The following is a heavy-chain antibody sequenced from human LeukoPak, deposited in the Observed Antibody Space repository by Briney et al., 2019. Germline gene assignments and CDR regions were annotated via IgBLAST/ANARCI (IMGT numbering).Heavy chain of an antibody. J-gene: IGHJ5*02. CDR3: AKGLVVVVPANWFDP. Sequence: GGSLRLSCAASGFTFSSYAMSWVRQAPGKGLEWVSAISGSGGSTYYADSVKGRFAISRDNSKNTLYLQMNSLRAEDTAVYYCAKGLVVVVPANWFDPWGQGTLVTVSS. V-gene: IGHV3-23*01. CDR2: ISGSGGST. D-gene: IGHD2-2*01. CDR1: GFTFSSYA.